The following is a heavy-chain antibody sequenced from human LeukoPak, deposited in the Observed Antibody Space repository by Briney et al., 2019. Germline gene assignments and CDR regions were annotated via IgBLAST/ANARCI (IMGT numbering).Heavy chain of an antibody. V-gene: IGHV3-11*03. CDR1: GFTFSXXX. J-gene: IGHJ4*02. D-gene: IGHD6-13*01. Sequence: GGSLRLSCAASGFTFSXXXXXXXXXAXXKXXEXXSHISIFSNFRSYADXVKGRXTISRDNAKNSLYLQVNSLRAEDTAVYYCARPTVAAAGNFEYWGQGTLVTVSS. CDR2: ISIFSNFR. CDR3: ARPTVAAAGNFEY.